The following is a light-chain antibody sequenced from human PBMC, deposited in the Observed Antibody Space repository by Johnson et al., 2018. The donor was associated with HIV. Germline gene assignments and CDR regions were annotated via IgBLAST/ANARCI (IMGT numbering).Light chain of an antibody. CDR1: SSNIGNNY. V-gene: IGLV1-51*01. CDR2: DNN. Sequence: QSVLTQPPSVSAAPGQKVTISCSGSSSNIGNNYVSWYQQLPGTAPKLLIHDNNKRPSGIPDRFSGSKSGTSATLGITGLQTGDEADYYCGTWDSSLSAYVFRTGTKITVL. CDR3: GTWDSSLSAYV. J-gene: IGLJ1*01.